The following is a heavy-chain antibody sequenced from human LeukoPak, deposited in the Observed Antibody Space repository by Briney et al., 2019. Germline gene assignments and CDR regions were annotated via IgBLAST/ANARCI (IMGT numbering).Heavy chain of an antibody. CDR1: GGSISSSSYY. Sequence: SETLSLTCTVSGGSISSSSYYWGWIRQPPGKGLEWIGSIYYSGSTYYNPSLKSRVTISVDTSKNQSSLKLSSVTAADTAVYYCARSAFWSGYYTLDYWGQGTLVTVSS. V-gene: IGHV4-39*07. J-gene: IGHJ4*02. CDR3: ARSAFWSGYYTLDY. D-gene: IGHD3-3*01. CDR2: IYYSGST.